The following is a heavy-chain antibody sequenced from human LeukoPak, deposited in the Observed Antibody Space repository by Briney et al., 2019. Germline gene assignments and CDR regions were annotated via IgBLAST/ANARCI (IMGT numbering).Heavy chain of an antibody. CDR1: GFTFSSYA. Sequence: PGGSLRLSCAASGFTFSSYAMSWVRQAPGKGLEWVSSISSSSSYIYHADSVKGRFTISRDNAKNSLYLQMDSLRAEDTAVYYCARVPVATVNTASYFDYWGQGTLVTVSS. J-gene: IGHJ4*02. CDR3: ARVPVATVNTASYFDY. V-gene: IGHV3-21*01. D-gene: IGHD4-11*01. CDR2: ISSSSSYI.